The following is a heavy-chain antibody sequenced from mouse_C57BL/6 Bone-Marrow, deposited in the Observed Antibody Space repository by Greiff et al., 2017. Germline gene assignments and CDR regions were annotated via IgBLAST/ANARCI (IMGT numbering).Heavy chain of an antibody. V-gene: IGHV1-9*01. J-gene: IGHJ3*01. CDR1: GYTFTGYW. CDR3: ARRYYDYPLFAY. Sequence: QVQLKQSGAELMKPGASVKLSCKATGYTFTGYWIEWVKQRPGHGLEWIGEILPGSGSTNYNEKFKGKATFTADTSSNTAYMQLSSLTTEDSAIYYCARRYYDYPLFAYWGQGTLVTVSA. CDR2: ILPGSGST. D-gene: IGHD2-4*01.